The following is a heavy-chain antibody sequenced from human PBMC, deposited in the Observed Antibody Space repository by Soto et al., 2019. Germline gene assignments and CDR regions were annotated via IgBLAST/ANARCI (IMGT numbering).Heavy chain of an antibody. CDR2: ISSSGSTI. CDR1: GFTFSICG. D-gene: IGHD4-17*01. J-gene: IGHJ6*02. Sequence: GGSLRLSCVASGFTFSICGINWGRQAPGTGLEWVSYISSSGSTIYYADSVKGRFTISRDNAKNSLYLQMNSLRAEDTAVYYCARPMTTVMYYYYGMDVWGQGNTVTVSS. V-gene: IGHV3-48*03. CDR3: ARPMTTVMYYYYGMDV.